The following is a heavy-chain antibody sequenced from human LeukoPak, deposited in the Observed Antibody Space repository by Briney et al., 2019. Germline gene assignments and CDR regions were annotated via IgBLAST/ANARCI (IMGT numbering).Heavy chain of an antibody. D-gene: IGHD2-15*01. Sequence: PGGSLRLSCAASGFTSSSYEMNWVRQAPGKGLEGVSYISSSGSTIYYADSVKGRFTISRDNAKNSLYLQLNSLRAEDTAVYYCAREDMGYCSGGSCYRAWFDPWGQGTLVTVSS. J-gene: IGHJ5*02. V-gene: IGHV3-48*03. CDR1: GFTSSSYE. CDR2: ISSSGSTI. CDR3: AREDMGYCSGGSCYRAWFDP.